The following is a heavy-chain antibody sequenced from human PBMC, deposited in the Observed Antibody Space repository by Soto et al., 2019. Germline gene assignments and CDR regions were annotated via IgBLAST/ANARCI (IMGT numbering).Heavy chain of an antibody. CDR1: GGSISSYY. CDR3: ARLVISNFYYYYGMDV. CDR2: IYYSGST. Sequence: ETLSLTCTVSGGSISSYYWSWIRQPPGKGLEWIGYIYYSGSTNYNPSLKSRVTISVDTSKNQFSLKLSSVTAADTAVYYCARLVISNFYYYYGMDVWGQGTTVTVSS. D-gene: IGHD3-22*01. V-gene: IGHV4-59*08. J-gene: IGHJ6*02.